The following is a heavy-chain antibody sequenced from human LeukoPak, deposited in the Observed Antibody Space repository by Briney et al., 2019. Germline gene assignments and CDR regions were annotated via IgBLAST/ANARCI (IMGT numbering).Heavy chain of an antibody. CDR3: AKGAYCSSTSCDGDAFDI. V-gene: IGHV3-23*01. D-gene: IGHD2-2*01. CDR1: GFTFSSYA. Sequence: GGSLRLSCAASGFTFSSYAMSWVRQAPGKGLEWVSAISDSGGSTYYADSVKGRFTISRDNSKNTLYLQMNSLRAEDTAVYYCAKGAYCSSTSCDGDAFDIWGQGTMVTVSS. CDR2: ISDSGGST. J-gene: IGHJ3*02.